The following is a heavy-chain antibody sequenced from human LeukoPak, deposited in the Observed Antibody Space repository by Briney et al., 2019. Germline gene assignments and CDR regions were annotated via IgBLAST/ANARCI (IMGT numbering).Heavy chain of an antibody. D-gene: IGHD3-22*01. CDR3: AKFDDSSGSDAFDI. J-gene: IGHJ3*02. Sequence: GSLRLSCAASGFTFSSYGMHWVRQAPGKGLEWVAFIRYDGSNKFYADSVKARFTISRDNSENTVHLQMNSLRVEDTALYYCAKFDDSSGSDAFDIWGQGTMVTVSS. CDR2: IRYDGSNK. V-gene: IGHV3-30*02. CDR1: GFTFSSYG.